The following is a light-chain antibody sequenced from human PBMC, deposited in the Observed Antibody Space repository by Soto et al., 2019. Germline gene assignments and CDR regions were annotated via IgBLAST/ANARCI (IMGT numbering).Light chain of an antibody. Sequence: QSALTQPRSVSGSPGQSVTISCTGTSSDVGHYNYVSWYQQHPGKAPKLMVYDVNKRPSGVPDRFSGSKSGNTASLTISGLQAEDEADYYCCSYAGSYTYVVFGGGTKVTVL. CDR3: CSYAGSYTYVV. V-gene: IGLV2-11*01. CDR1: SSDVGHYNY. CDR2: DVN. J-gene: IGLJ2*01.